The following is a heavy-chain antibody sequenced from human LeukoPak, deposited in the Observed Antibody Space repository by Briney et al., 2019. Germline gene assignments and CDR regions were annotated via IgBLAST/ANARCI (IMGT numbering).Heavy chain of an antibody. CDR1: GYSFTSYW. D-gene: IGHD3-16*01. J-gene: IGHJ4*02. CDR3: ATTRGGNYHLDY. Sequence: GESLKISCKGSGYSFTSYWIGWVRQLPGKGLEWMGIMYPANSDTRYKPSFQGQVTMSADRSISTAYLQWSSLKASDTAIYYCATTRGGNYHLDYWGQGTLVTVSS. V-gene: IGHV5-51*01. CDR2: MYPANSDT.